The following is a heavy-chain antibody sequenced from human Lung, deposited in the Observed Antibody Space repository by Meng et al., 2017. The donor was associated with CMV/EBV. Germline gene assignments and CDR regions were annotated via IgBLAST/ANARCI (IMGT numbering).Heavy chain of an antibody. D-gene: IGHD3-22*01. CDR1: GFTFNTSW. V-gene: IGHV3-74*01. CDR3: AREYRLKYDSSGFDF. Sequence: SGFTFNTSWMHWVRQAPGEGLVWVSRITNDGSSTTYADSVKGRFTISRDNAKNTLYLQMNSLGAEDTAVYYCAREYRLKYDSSGFDFWGQGTLVTVSS. J-gene: IGHJ4*02. CDR2: ITNDGSST.